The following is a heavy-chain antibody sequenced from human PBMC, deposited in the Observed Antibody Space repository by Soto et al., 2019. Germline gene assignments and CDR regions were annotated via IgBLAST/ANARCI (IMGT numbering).Heavy chain of an antibody. D-gene: IGHD3-10*01. CDR2: ISSSSSYI. J-gene: IGHJ4*02. Sequence: EVQLVESGGGLVKPGGSLRLSCAASGFTFSSYSMNWVRQAPGKGLEWVSSISSSSSYIYYADSVKGRFTISRDNAKKSLYLQMNSLRAEDTAVYYCARGGGFYYYGSGSYSDYWGQGTLVTVSS. V-gene: IGHV3-21*01. CDR1: GFTFSSYS. CDR3: ARGGGFYYYGSGSYSDY.